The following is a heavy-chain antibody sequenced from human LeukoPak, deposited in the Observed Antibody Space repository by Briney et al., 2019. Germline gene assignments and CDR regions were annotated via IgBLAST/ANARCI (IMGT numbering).Heavy chain of an antibody. CDR3: ARVRVTMVRGVPYYYYGMDV. CDR1: GDSVSSPNSH. CDR2: INHSGST. V-gene: IGHV4-61*01. D-gene: IGHD3-10*01. J-gene: IGHJ6*02. Sequence: SETLSLTCTVSGDSVSSPNSHWSWIWQPPGKGLEWIGEINHSGSTNYNPSLKSRVTISVDTSKNQFSLKLSSVTAADTAVYYCARVRVTMVRGVPYYYYGMDVWGQGTTVTVSS.